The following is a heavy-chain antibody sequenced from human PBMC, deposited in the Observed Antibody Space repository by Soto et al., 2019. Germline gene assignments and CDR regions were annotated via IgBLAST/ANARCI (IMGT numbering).Heavy chain of an antibody. CDR3: AKIVLAPDY. J-gene: IGHJ4*02. Sequence: EVQLLESGGGLVHPGGSLRLSCAASGFTFDNYAMTWVRQAPGKGLEWVSLISGSGGSTYYADSVKGRFTISRDNSKNTLYLQMNSLRAEDTAVYYCAKIVLAPDYWGQGTLVTVSS. V-gene: IGHV3-23*01. D-gene: IGHD1-26*01. CDR1: GFTFDNYA. CDR2: ISGSGGST.